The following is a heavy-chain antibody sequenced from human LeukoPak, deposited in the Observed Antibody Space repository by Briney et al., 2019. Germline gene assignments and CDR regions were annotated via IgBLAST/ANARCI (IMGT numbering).Heavy chain of an antibody. CDR1: GFTFSSYS. Sequence: PGGSLRLSCAASGFTFSSYSMNWVRQAPGKGLEWVSYISSSSSTIYYADSVKGRFTISRDNAKNSLYLQMNSLRAEDTAVYYCARDRFGEPSDAFDIWGQGTMVTVSS. CDR3: ARDRFGEPSDAFDI. V-gene: IGHV3-48*01. J-gene: IGHJ3*02. CDR2: ISSSSSTI. D-gene: IGHD3-10*01.